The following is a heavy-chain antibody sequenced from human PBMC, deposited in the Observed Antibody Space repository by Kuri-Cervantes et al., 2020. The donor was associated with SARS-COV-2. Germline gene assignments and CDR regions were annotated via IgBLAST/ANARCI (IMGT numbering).Heavy chain of an antibody. CDR3: ARDPDYYDSSGYYGGFDY. V-gene: IGHV3-30*04. CDR2: VSYDGRTK. CDR1: GFTFVSHA. Sequence: GESLKISCEASGFTFVSHAMHWVRQAPGKGLEWVAVVSYDGRTKFYADSVQGRFTISRDNSKNTPYLQMNSLRAEDTAVYYCARDPDYYDSSGYYGGFDYWGQGTLVTVSS. J-gene: IGHJ4*02. D-gene: IGHD3-22*01.